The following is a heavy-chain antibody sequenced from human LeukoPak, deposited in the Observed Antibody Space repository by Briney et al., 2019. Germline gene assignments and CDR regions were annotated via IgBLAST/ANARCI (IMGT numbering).Heavy chain of an antibody. V-gene: IGHV1-2*06. CDR1: GYTFTGYY. Sequence: ASVKVSCKAAGYTFTGYYMFWVRQAPGQGLEWMGRINPNSGGTNSAQKFQGRVTMTRDTSISTAYMELSRLRSDDTAVYYCARGYCSGGSCYSVENWFDPWGQGTLVTVSS. CDR3: ARGYCSGGSCYSVENWFDP. D-gene: IGHD2-15*01. CDR2: INPNSGGT. J-gene: IGHJ5*02.